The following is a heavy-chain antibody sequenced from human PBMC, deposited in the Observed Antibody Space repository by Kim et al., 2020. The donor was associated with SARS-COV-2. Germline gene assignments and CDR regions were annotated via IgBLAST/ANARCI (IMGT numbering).Heavy chain of an antibody. D-gene: IGHD6-6*01. J-gene: IGHJ3*02. Sequence: EKYSVAAVKRQFTISRDNAKNSLYLQMSSLGAEDTAVYYCSSSTNDAFDIWGQGTMVTVSS. CDR3: SSSTNDAFDI. CDR2: EK. V-gene: IGHV3-7*01.